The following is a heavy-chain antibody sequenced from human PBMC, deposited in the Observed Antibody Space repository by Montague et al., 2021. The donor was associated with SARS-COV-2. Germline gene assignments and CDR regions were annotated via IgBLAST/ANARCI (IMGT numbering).Heavy chain of an antibody. CDR3: ARAPPGYWGVVVVVAANFDY. Sequence: SETLSLTCTVSGGSISGSSYYWGWIRQPPGKGLEWIGSIYYSGSTYYNPSLKSRVTISVDTSKNQFSLKLSSVTAADTAVYYCARAPPGYWGVVVVVAANFDYRGQGTLVTVSS. J-gene: IGHJ4*02. CDR2: IYYSGST. CDR1: GGSISGSSYY. D-gene: IGHD2-15*01. V-gene: IGHV4-39*07.